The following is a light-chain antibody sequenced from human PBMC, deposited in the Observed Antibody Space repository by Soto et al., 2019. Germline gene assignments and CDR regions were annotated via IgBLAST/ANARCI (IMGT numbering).Light chain of an antibody. J-gene: IGKJ5*01. CDR1: QSISSY. V-gene: IGKV1-39*01. Sequence: EIQMTQSPSSLSASVGDTVTIACRASQSISSYLNWYQQKPGKAPKLLIYAASSLQSGGPSRFSGSGSGTDCTLTISSLQPEDVSTYYCQQSYSTPITFGQGTRLEIK. CDR2: AAS. CDR3: QQSYSTPIT.